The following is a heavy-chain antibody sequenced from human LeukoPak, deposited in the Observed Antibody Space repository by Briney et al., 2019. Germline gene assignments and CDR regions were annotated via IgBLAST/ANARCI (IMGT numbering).Heavy chain of an antibody. J-gene: IGHJ4*02. CDR1: GYAFNDYY. CDR2: INPKSGGT. CDR3: LREWGGDY. D-gene: IGHD3-16*01. Sequence: GASVTVSCTASGYAFNDYYMHWVRQAPGQGLEWMGWINPKSGGTDYAQPFQGRVTITIDTSITTAYMEMNRLRSDDTAVYYCLREWGGDYWGQGTLVTVSS. V-gene: IGHV1-2*02.